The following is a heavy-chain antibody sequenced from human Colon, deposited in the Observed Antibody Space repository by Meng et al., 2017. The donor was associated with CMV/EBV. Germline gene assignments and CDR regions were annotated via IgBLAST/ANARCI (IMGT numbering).Heavy chain of an antibody. D-gene: IGHD2-15*01. CDR2: ITWNSRTI. J-gene: IGHJ4*02. Sequence: GGSLRLSCVASGFTFDNFAMHWVRQAPGKGLEWVSGITWNSRTIEYADSVRGRFIISRDNTNKSLSLQMNSLRLEDAAFYYCVRGALGHCSDNDCRTAGDYWGQGTLVTVSS. CDR1: GFTFDNFA. V-gene: IGHV3-9*01. CDR3: VRGALGHCSDNDCRTAGDY.